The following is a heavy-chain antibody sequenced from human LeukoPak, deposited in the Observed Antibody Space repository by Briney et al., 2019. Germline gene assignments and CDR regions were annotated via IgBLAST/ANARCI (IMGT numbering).Heavy chain of an antibody. V-gene: IGHV3-23*01. J-gene: IGHJ4*02. Sequence: PGGSLRLSCAASGFTFSSYAMSWVRQAPGKGLEWVSDISGSGSSTYYADSVKGRFTIFRDNNKNTLYLQMTSLRADETVVYYCANLFDTRFDYWGQGTLVTVSS. CDR2: ISGSGSST. CDR1: GFTFSSYA. D-gene: IGHD3-9*01. CDR3: ANLFDTRFDY.